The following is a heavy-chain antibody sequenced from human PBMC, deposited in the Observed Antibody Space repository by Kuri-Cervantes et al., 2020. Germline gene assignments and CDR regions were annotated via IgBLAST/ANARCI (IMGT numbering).Heavy chain of an antibody. J-gene: IGHJ6*03. Sequence: SETLSLTCAVYGGSFSGYCWSWIRQPPGKGLEWIGEINHSGSTNYNPSLKSRVTISVDTSKNQFSLKLSSVTAADTAVFYCALGATSYYYMDVWGKGTTVTVSS. V-gene: IGHV4-34*01. CDR2: INHSGST. CDR3: ALGATSYYYMDV. D-gene: IGHD1-26*01. CDR1: GGSFSGYC.